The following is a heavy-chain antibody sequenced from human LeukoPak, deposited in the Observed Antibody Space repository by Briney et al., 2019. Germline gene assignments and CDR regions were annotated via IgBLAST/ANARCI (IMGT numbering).Heavy chain of an antibody. V-gene: IGHV3-53*01. CDR1: GFTVSSNY. CDR2: TYSGGST. CDR3: ARDVTYDSSGYYLDY. J-gene: IGHJ4*02. Sequence: PGGSLRLSCAASGFTVSSNYMSWVRQAPGKGLEWVSVTYSGGSTYYADSVKGRFTISRDNSKNTLYLQMNSLRAEDTAVYYCARDVTYDSSGYYLDYWGQGTLVTVSS. D-gene: IGHD3-22*01.